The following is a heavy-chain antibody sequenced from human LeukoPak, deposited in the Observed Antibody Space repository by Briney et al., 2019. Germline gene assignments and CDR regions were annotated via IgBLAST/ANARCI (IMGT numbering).Heavy chain of an antibody. Sequence: ASVKVSCKASNYTFTSYGISWVRQAPGQGLEWMGWISVNNGNTKYAQKFQGRVTMTTDISTTTAYLELRSLTSDDTAIYYCARRLYWFDPWGLGTLVTVSS. CDR2: ISVNNGNT. J-gene: IGHJ5*02. V-gene: IGHV1-18*01. CDR1: NYTFTSYG. CDR3: ARRLYWFDP.